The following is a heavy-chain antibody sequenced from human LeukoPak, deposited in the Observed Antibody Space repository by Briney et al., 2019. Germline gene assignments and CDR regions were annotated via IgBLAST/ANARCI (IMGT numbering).Heavy chain of an antibody. Sequence: SETLSLTCTVSGGSISSYYWSWIRQPPGKGLEWIGYIYCSGSTNYNPSLKSRVIMALDTSKNHLSLNLTSVTAADTAVYYCSRENGAFSPFGYWGQGTLVTVPS. J-gene: IGHJ4*02. V-gene: IGHV4-59*12. CDR1: GGSISSYY. CDR2: IYCSGST. CDR3: SRENGAFSPFGY. D-gene: IGHD2-8*01.